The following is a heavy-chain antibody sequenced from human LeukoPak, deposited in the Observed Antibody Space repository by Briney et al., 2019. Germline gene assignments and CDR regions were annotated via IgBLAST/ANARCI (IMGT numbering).Heavy chain of an antibody. CDR1: GGSISSSSYY. CDR2: IYYSGGT. J-gene: IGHJ4*02. CDR3: AREGVSWNLNY. D-gene: IGHD1-1*01. Sequence: SETLSLTCTVSGGSISSSSYYWGWIRQPPGKGLEWIGSIYYSGGTYYNPSLKSRVTISVDTSKNQFSLKLSSVTAADTAVYYCAREGVSWNLNYWGQGTLVTVSS. V-gene: IGHV4-39*07.